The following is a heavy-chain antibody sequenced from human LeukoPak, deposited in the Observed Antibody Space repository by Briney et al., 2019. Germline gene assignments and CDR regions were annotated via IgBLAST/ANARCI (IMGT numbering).Heavy chain of an antibody. CDR3: ASDIVATINPNDAFDI. J-gene: IGHJ3*02. Sequence: GGSLRLSCAASGFTFSSYEMNWVRQAPGKGLEWVSSISSSSSYIYYADSVKGRFTISRDNAKNSLYLQMNSLRAEDTAVYYCASDIVATINPNDAFDIWGQGTMVTVSS. CDR1: GFTFSSYE. V-gene: IGHV3-21*01. CDR2: ISSSSSYI. D-gene: IGHD5-12*01.